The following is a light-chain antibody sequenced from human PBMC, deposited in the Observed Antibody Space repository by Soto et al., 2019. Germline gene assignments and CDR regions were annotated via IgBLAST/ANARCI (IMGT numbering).Light chain of an antibody. CDR2: GAS. Sequence: EIVMTQSPATLSVSPGERATLSCRASQSVSSNLAWYQQKPGQAPRLLIYGASTRATGIPARFSGSGSGTEFTLNISSRQSEDFAVYYCQQYNNWPRTFGQGTKVEIK. V-gene: IGKV3-15*01. CDR3: QQYNNWPRT. J-gene: IGKJ1*01. CDR1: QSVSSN.